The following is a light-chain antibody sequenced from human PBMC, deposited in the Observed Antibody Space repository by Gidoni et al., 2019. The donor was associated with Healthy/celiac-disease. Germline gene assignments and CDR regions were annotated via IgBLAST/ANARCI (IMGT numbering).Light chain of an antibody. J-gene: IGKJ3*01. CDR3: QQSYSTLFT. Sequence: DRQMTQSPSSLSASVGDRVTSTCRASQSISSYLNWYQQKPGKAPKLLIYAASSLQSGVPSRFSGSGSGTDFTLTISSLQPEDFATYYCQQSYSTLFTFGPGTKVDIK. CDR1: QSISSY. V-gene: IGKV1-39*01. CDR2: AAS.